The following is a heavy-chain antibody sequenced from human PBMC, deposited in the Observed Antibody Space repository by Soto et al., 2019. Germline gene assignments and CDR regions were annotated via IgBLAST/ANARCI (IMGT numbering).Heavy chain of an antibody. V-gene: IGHV5-51*01. J-gene: IGHJ6*02. CDR2: IYPGDSDT. Sequence: GESLKISCKGSGYSFTSYWIGWVRQMPGKGLEWMGIIYPGDSDTRYSPSFQGQVTISADKSISTAYLQWSSLKASDTAMYYCARSQLGGYDWGGYYYYGMDVWGQGTTVPVSS. CDR3: ARSQLGGYDWGGYYYYGMDV. D-gene: IGHD5-12*01. CDR1: GYSFTSYW.